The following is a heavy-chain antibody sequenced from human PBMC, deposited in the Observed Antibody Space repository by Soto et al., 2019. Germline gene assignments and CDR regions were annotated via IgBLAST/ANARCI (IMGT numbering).Heavy chain of an antibody. J-gene: IGHJ3*02. D-gene: IGHD3-10*01. CDR2: INPNSGGT. Sequence: ASVKVSCKASGYTFTGYYMHWVRQAPGQGLEWMGWINPNSGGTNYAQKFQGWVTRTRDTSISTAYMELSRLRSDDTAVYYCASAGSPTSDAFDIWGQGTMVTVSS. V-gene: IGHV1-2*04. CDR3: ASAGSPTSDAFDI. CDR1: GYTFTGYY.